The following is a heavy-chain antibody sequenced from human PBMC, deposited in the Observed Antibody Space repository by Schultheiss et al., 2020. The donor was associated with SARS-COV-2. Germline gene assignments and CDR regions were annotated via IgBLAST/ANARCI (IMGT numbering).Heavy chain of an antibody. CDR1: GGSVSSGSYY. D-gene: IGHD2-15*01. CDR2: INHSGST. V-gene: IGHV4-39*07. J-gene: IGHJ6*02. Sequence: SQTLSLTCPVSGGSVSSGSYYWSWIRQPPAKGLEWIGGINHSGSTNYNPSLKSRVTISVDTSKNQLSLKLSSVTAADTAVYYCARWGGGPGSYYYYGMDVWGQGTTVTVSS. CDR3: ARWGGGPGSYYYYGMDV.